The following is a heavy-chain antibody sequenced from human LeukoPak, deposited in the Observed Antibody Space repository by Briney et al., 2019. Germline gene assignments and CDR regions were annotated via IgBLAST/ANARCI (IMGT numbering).Heavy chain of an antibody. CDR3: ARELGNWNSGLLRYHYYMDV. J-gene: IGHJ6*03. Sequence: PSETLSLTCAVYGGSFSGYYWSWIRQPPGKGLEWIGKINHSGSTNYNPSLKSRVTISVDKSKNQFSLKLSSVTAADTAVYYCARELGNWNSGLLRYHYYMDVWGKGTTVTVSS. V-gene: IGHV4-34*01. CDR1: GGSFSGYY. CDR2: INHSGST. D-gene: IGHD1-7*01.